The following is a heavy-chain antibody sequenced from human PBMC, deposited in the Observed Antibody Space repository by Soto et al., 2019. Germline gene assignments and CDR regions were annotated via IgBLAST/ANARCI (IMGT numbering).Heavy chain of an antibody. J-gene: IGHJ4*02. CDR2: INHTGST. Sequence: PSETLSLTCAVYGGSFSGYSWTWIRQPPGTGLEWIGEINHTGSTNYNPSLKSRVTISVDTSKNQFSLKLTSVTAADTAVYYCARGPVGITMVRGVRQFDYWGQGTLVTVSS. CDR3: ARGPVGITMVRGVRQFDY. V-gene: IGHV4-34*01. D-gene: IGHD3-10*01. CDR1: GGSFSGYS.